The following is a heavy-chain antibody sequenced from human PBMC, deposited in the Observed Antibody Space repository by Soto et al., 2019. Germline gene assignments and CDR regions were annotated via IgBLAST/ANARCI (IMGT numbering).Heavy chain of an antibody. V-gene: IGHV4-59*01. J-gene: IGHJ6*02. D-gene: IGHD6-13*01. Sequence: SETLSLTCTVSGGSISSYYWSWIRQPPGKGLEWIGYIYYSGSTNYNPSLKSRDTISVDTSKNQFSLKLSSVTAADTAVYYCARGDSSSWYRSGLYYYYGMDVWGQGTTVTVSS. CDR2: IYYSGST. CDR1: GGSISSYY. CDR3: ARGDSSSWYRSGLYYYYGMDV.